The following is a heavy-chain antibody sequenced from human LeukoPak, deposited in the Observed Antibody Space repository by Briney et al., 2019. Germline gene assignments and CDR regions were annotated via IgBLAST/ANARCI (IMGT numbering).Heavy chain of an antibody. Sequence: SVKVPCKASGFTFTSSAVQWVRQARGQRLEWIGWIVVGSGNTNYAQKFQERVTITRDMSTSTAYMELSSLRSEDTAVYYCAARYYDSSGQFDYWGQGTLVTVSS. J-gene: IGHJ4*02. CDR1: GFTFTSSA. CDR2: IVVGSGNT. D-gene: IGHD3-22*01. CDR3: AARYYDSSGQFDY. V-gene: IGHV1-58*01.